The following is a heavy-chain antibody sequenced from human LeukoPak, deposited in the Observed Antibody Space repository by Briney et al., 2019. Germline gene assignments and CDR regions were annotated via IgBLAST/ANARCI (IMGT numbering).Heavy chain of an antibody. J-gene: IGHJ4*02. CDR1: GFTFSTYA. CDR2: IWYDGTNK. CDR3: ASDLSTWFD. D-gene: IGHD6-13*01. Sequence: GTSLRLSCAASGFTFSTYAMHWVRQAPGKGLEWVAVIWYDGTNKYYADSVKGRFTISRDNSKNTLYLQMDSLRAEDTAVYYCASDLSTWFDWGQGTQVTVAS. V-gene: IGHV3-33*01.